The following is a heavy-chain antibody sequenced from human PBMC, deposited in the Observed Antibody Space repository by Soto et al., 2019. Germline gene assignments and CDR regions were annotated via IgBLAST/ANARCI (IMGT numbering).Heavy chain of an antibody. CDR2: ISAYNGNT. CDR3: ARTGYYDSSGFLPIHYGMDV. CDR1: GYTFTSYA. J-gene: IGHJ6*02. D-gene: IGHD3-22*01. V-gene: IGHV1-18*01. Sequence: GASVKVSCTASGYTFTSYAMTWVRQAPGQRLEWMGWISAYNGNTNYAQKLQGRVTMTTDTSTSTAYMELRSLRSDDTAVYYCARTGYYDSSGFLPIHYGMDVWGQGTTVTVSS.